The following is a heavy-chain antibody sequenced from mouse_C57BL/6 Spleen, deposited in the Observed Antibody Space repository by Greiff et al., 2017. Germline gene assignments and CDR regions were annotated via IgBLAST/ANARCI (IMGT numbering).Heavy chain of an antibody. J-gene: IGHJ1*03. CDR1: GFTFSSYT. CDR2: ISGGGGNT. V-gene: IGHV5-9*01. D-gene: IGHD1-1*01. CDR3: ARCTTVVAPGYFDV. Sequence: DVHLVESGGGLVKPGGSLKLSCAASGFTFSSYTMSWVRQTPEKRLEWVATISGGGGNTYYPDSVKGRFTISRDNAKNTLYLQMSSLRSEDTALYYCARCTTVVAPGYFDVWGTGTTVTVSS.